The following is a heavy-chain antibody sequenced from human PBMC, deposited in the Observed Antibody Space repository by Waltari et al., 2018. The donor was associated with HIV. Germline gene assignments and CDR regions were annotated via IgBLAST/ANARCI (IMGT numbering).Heavy chain of an antibody. CDR2: IYYSGST. Sequence: QLQLQESGPGLVKPSETLSLTCTVSGGSISSSSYYWGWIRQPPGKGLEWIGSIYYSGSTYYNPSLKSRVTISVDTSKNQFSLKLSSVTAADTAVYYCARYTYDFWSGYLGDDAFDIWGQGTMVTVSS. CDR3: ARYTYDFWSGYLGDDAFDI. D-gene: IGHD3-3*01. V-gene: IGHV4-39*01. CDR1: GGSISSSSYY. J-gene: IGHJ3*02.